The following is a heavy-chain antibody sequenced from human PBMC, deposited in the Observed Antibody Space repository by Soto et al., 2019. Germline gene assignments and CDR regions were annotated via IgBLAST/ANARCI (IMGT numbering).Heavy chain of an antibody. V-gene: IGHV1-69*01. Sequence: QVVLVQSGAEVNNPGSSVKVSCMASGGTFGRNAINWVRQAPGQGFEWMGGIIPMFDTANHAQKFRDRIMITADESTNTAYLELKDLRSEDTAIYYCARPQGSGWRFNALDFWGQGTMVTVSS. CDR3: ARPQGSGWRFNALDF. CDR2: IIPMFDTA. J-gene: IGHJ3*01. D-gene: IGHD6-19*01. CDR1: GGTFGRNA.